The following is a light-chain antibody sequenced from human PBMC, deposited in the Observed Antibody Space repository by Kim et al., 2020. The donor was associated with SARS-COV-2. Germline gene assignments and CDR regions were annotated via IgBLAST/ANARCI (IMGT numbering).Light chain of an antibody. V-gene: IGLV2-14*03. J-gene: IGLJ3*02. CDR2: DVS. CDR3: SSYSSSSTL. CDR1: SSDVGGYNY. Sequence: QSALTQPASVSGSPGQSITISCTGTSSDVGGYNYVSWYQQHPGKAPKLMIYDVSNRPSGISYRFSGSKSGNTASLTISGLQAEDEAYYYCSSYSSSSTLFGGGTQLT.